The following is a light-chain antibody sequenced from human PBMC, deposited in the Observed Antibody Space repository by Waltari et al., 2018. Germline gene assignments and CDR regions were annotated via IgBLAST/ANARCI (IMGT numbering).Light chain of an antibody. CDR3: QQYNDWART. CDR2: GAS. V-gene: IGKV3-15*01. J-gene: IGKJ1*01. Sequence: VMTQSPATLSVSPGERATLSCRASQSVSNYLAWYQQKPGQAPRLLIYGASTRATGIPARFSGSGSGTEFTLTINSLQSEDFAIYYCQQYNDWARTFGQGTKVEIK. CDR1: QSVSNY.